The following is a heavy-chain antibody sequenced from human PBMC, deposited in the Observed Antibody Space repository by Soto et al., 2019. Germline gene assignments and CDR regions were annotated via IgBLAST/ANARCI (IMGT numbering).Heavy chain of an antibody. D-gene: IGHD2-2*01. Sequence: QVQLQESGPGLVKPSETLSLTCTISGDSGGSISSYYWSWIRQPPGKGLEWIGYIYYSGSTNYNPSLKSRVTISVDTSKNQFSLKLSSVTAADTAVYYCARQYCSSTRCSVNWFDPWGQGTLVTVSS. V-gene: IGHV4-59*08. CDR3: ARQYCSSTRCSVNWFDP. J-gene: IGHJ5*02. CDR1: GDSGGSISSYY. CDR2: IYYSGST.